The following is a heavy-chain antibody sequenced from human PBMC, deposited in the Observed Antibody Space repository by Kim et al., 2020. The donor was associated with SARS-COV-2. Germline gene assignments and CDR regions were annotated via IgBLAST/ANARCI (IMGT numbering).Heavy chain of an antibody. CDR1: GGTYSSYA. V-gene: IGHV1-69*10. Sequence: SVKVSCKASGGTYSSYAISWVRQAPGQGLEWMGGIIPIFGIPNYAQKFQGRVTITADKSTSTAYMELRSLRSEDTAVYYCAREQEYGSGTRGAFSGAFDIWGQGTMVTVSS. CDR2: IIPIFGIP. CDR3: AREQEYGSGTRGAFSGAFDI. D-gene: IGHD3-10*01. J-gene: IGHJ3*02.